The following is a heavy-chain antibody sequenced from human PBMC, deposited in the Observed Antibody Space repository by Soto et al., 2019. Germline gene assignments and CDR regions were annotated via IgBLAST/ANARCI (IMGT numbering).Heavy chain of an antibody. Sequence: KPGGSLRLSCAASGFPFGSYGMNWVRQAPGKGLEWVSSISSGETFKYYGDSVKGRFTISRDNAKQSVYLQMNSLRAEDTAVYYCATERDFDWFGNMDVWGQGTTVTVSS. D-gene: IGHD3-9*01. CDR3: ATERDFDWFGNMDV. J-gene: IGHJ6*02. CDR2: ISSGETFK. CDR1: GFPFGSYG. V-gene: IGHV3-21*01.